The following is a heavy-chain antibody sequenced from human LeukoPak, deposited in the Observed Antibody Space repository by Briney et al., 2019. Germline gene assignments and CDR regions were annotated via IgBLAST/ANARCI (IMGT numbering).Heavy chain of an antibody. CDR3: ARVWDYYDSSGLYNWFDT. Sequence: GGSLRLSCAASGFTFSSYSMNWVRQAPGKGLECVSYISSSSSIIYYADSVKGRFTISRDNAKNSLYLQMNSLRAEDTAVYYCARVWDYYDSSGLYNWFDTCGQGTLVTVSS. J-gene: IGHJ5*02. CDR1: GFTFSSYS. D-gene: IGHD3-22*01. CDR2: ISSSSSII. V-gene: IGHV3-48*01.